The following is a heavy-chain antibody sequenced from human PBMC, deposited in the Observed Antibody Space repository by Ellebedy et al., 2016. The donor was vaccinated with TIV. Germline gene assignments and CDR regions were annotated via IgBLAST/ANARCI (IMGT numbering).Heavy chain of an antibody. CDR3: AKRVFQDY. Sequence: GESLKISCAASGFTFSSYAMSWVRQAPGKGLEWVSAISGSGGSTYYADSVKGRFTISRDNSKNTLYLQMNSLRAEDTSVYYCAKRVFQDYWGQGTLVTVSS. V-gene: IGHV3-23*01. CDR1: GFTFSSYA. J-gene: IGHJ4*02. CDR2: ISGSGGST.